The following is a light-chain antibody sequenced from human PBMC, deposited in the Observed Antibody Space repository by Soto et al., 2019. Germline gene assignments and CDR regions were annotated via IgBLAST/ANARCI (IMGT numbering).Light chain of an antibody. Sequence: QSVLTQSPSASGTPGQRVTISCSGSRSNIGTYAVNWYQQLPGAAPTLLIFRNHQRPSGVPDRFSGSKAGTSASLAISGPPSGYEAGYYCAAWDDSLRAVVFGGGTKLTVL. CDR3: AAWDDSLRAVV. J-gene: IGLJ2*01. CDR2: RNH. CDR1: RSNIGTYA. V-gene: IGLV1-44*01.